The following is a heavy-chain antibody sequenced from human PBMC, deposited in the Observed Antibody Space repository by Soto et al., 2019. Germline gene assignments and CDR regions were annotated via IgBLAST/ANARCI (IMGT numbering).Heavy chain of an antibody. J-gene: IGHJ6*02. CDR1: EGSISTYY. CDR3: ARDHIGRGLWFGEIVGGDDVLDV. Sequence: PSETLSLTCSISEGSISTYYWTWIRQSPGKGLERIGYIYYTGNTKYNPSLQSRVTMSVDSAKNQFSLNLRSVTAADTGVYYCARDHIGRGLWFGEIVGGDDVLDVWGLATRVTVSS. CDR2: IYYTGNT. D-gene: IGHD3-10*01. V-gene: IGHV4-59*01.